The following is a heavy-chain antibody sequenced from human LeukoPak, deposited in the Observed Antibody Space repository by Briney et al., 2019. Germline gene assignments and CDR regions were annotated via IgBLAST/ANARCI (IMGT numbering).Heavy chain of an antibody. D-gene: IGHD3-3*01. Sequence: SETLSLTCAVYGGSFSGYYWSWIRQPPGKGLEWIGEINHSGSTNYNPSLKSRVTISVDTSKNQFSLKLSSVTAADTAVYYCASMYYDFWRGPTFYYYYYYGMDVWGQGTTVTVSS. CDR3: ASMYYDFWRGPTFYYYYYYGMDV. CDR2: INHSGST. CDR1: GGSFSGYY. J-gene: IGHJ6*02. V-gene: IGHV4-34*01.